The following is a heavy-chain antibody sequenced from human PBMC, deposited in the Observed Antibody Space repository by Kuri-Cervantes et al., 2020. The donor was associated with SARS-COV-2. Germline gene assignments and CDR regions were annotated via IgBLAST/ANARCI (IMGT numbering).Heavy chain of an antibody. CDR1: GESFSGYY. CDR3: ARDLQKWEQPEY. D-gene: IGHD1-26*01. CDR2: VYHSGET. V-gene: IGHV4-38-2*02. Sequence: GSLRLSCAVYGESFSGYYWSWIRQPPGKGLEWICSVYHSGETYYNPSLNRRVSISIDASKNQFSLKLTSVTAADTAVYYCARDLQKWEQPEYWGQGALVTVSS. J-gene: IGHJ4*02.